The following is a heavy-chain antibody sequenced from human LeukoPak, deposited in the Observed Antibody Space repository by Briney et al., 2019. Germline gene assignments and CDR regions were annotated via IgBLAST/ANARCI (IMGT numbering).Heavy chain of an antibody. CDR2: IYTSGST. D-gene: IGHD6-13*01. Sequence: KPSETLSLTCAVSGGSISSGGYYWSWIRQPAGKGLEWIGRIYTSGSTNYNPSLKSRVTISVDTSKNQFSLKLSSVTAADTAVYYCARGSSSWYSVWFDPWGQGTLVTVSS. V-gene: IGHV4-61*02. J-gene: IGHJ5*02. CDR1: GGSISSGGYY. CDR3: ARGSSSWYSVWFDP.